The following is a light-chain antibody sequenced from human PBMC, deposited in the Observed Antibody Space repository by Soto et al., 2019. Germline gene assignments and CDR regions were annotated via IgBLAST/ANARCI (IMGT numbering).Light chain of an antibody. V-gene: IGKV3-20*01. CDR1: QSVNSK. CDR3: QQYGSSPLT. Sequence: EIVMTQSPATLSVSPGERVSLSCRASQSVNSKLAWYQQKPGQTPRLLIYGASNRATGIPDRFTGSGSGTDFTLTISRLEPEDFAVYYCQQYGSSPLTFGGGTKVDIK. CDR2: GAS. J-gene: IGKJ4*01.